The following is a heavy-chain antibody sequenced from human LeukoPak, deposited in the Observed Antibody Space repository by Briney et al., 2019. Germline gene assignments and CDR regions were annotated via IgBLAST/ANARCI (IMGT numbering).Heavy chain of an antibody. CDR3: ATVRGYSYGRFFGDFDH. CDR2: FEPEDDKT. V-gene: IGHV1-24*01. D-gene: IGHD5-18*01. Sequence: ASEKVSCKVSGYTLTKLSMNWVRQAPGTGSEWMGGFEPEDDKTIYAQKLQGRDTMTEDTSTDTAYMELSSLRSEDTAMYYCATVRGYSYGRFFGDFDHWGQGTLVTVSS. J-gene: IGHJ4*02. CDR1: GYTLTKLS.